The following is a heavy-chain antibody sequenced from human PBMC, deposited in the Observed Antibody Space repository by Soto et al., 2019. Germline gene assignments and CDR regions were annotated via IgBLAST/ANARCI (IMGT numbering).Heavy chain of an antibody. CDR3: ARAQASGTSALDP. J-gene: IGHJ5*02. CDR2: INSDGSIA. V-gene: IGHV3-74*01. D-gene: IGHD3-10*01. Sequence: EVQVVESGGGLVQPGGSLRLSCAASGFIFNTYWMHWVRQAPGKGLVWISRINSDGSIADYADSVRGRITISRDNTKNTVYLQMNSLRVEDTAVYYCARAQASGTSALDPWGQGTLVTVS. CDR1: GFIFNTYW.